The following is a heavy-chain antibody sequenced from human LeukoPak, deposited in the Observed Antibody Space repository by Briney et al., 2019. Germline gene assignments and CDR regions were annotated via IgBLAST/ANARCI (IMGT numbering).Heavy chain of an antibody. V-gene: IGHV3-21*01. CDR3: AKTGGYSYGYGSGSDPTDY. CDR1: GFTFSSYS. D-gene: IGHD5-18*01. Sequence: SGGSLRLSCAASGFTFSSYSMNWVRQAPGKGLEWVSSISSSSSYIYYADSVKGRFTISRDNSKNTLYLQMNSLRAEDTAVYYCAKTGGYSYGYGSGSDPTDYWGQGTLVTVSS. J-gene: IGHJ4*02. CDR2: ISSSSSYI.